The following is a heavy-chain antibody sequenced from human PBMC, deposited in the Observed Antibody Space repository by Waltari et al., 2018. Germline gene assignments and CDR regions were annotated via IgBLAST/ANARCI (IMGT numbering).Heavy chain of an antibody. D-gene: IGHD3-22*01. CDR2: IRGCSDNT. Sequence: EVQLLESGGGLVQPGGSLRRSCAASGFTFGSYAMSWFRPAPGKGLEWVSAIRGCSDNTVYADSVKGRFTISRDRSKNTLYLQMGSLRAEDTAVYYCAKDLVTVADALWYFDLWGRGTLVTVSS. CDR3: AKDLVTVADALWYFDL. CDR1: GFTFGSYA. V-gene: IGHV3-23*01. J-gene: IGHJ2*01.